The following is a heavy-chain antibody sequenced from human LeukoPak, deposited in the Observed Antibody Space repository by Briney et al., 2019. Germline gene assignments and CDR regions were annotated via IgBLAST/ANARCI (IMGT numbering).Heavy chain of an antibody. D-gene: IGHD3-22*01. CDR1: GGTFSSYA. CDR3: ARLHYYDSSGYYPHFYYYYGMDV. CDR2: IIPILGIA. Sequence: ASVKVSCKXSGGTFSSYAISRVRQAPGQGLEWMGRIIPILGIANYAQKFQGRVTITADKSTSTAYMELSSLRSEDTAVYYCARLHYYDSSGYYPHFYYYYGMDVWGQGTTVTVSS. V-gene: IGHV1-69*04. J-gene: IGHJ6*02.